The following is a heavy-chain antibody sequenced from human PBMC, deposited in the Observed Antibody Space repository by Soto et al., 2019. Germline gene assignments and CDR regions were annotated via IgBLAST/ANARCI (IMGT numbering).Heavy chain of an antibody. CDR2: ISYDGSNK. V-gene: IGHV3-30*03. D-gene: IGHD3-3*01. J-gene: IGHJ5*02. Sequence: GGSLRLSCAASGFTFSSYGMHWVRQAPGKGLEWVAVISYDGSNKYYADSVKGRFTISRDNSKNTLYLQMNSLRAEDTAVYYCARESRFLEWLSLNWFDPWGQGTLVTVSS. CDR1: GFTFSSYG. CDR3: ARESRFLEWLSLNWFDP.